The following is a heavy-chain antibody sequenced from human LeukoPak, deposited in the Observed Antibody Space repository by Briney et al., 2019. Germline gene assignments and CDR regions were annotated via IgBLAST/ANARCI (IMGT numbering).Heavy chain of an antibody. Sequence: GGSLRLSCAASGFTFSSYGMHWVRQAPGKGLEWVAVIWYDGSNKYYADSVKGRFTISRDNSKNTLYLQMNSLRAEDTAVYYCAKRKLELRIDYWGQGTLVTVSS. J-gene: IGHJ4*02. CDR1: GFTFSSYG. D-gene: IGHD1-7*01. CDR2: IWYDGSNK. CDR3: AKRKLELRIDY. V-gene: IGHV3-33*06.